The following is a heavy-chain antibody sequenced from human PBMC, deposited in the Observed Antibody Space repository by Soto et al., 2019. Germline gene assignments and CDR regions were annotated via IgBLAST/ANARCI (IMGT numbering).Heavy chain of an antibody. CDR2: TYYRSKWYN. CDR3: RSWRNTTSPDV. CDR1: GASVSRKSAA. Sequence: QTLSLTCAISGASVSRKSAAWNLFRQPPSRGLEWLGRTYYRSKWYNDYAVSVKSRISINPDTSKNQFSLHLNSVTPDDTAVYYCRSWRNTTSPDVWGEGTTVTVSS. J-gene: IGHJ6*04. D-gene: IGHD2-2*01. V-gene: IGHV6-1*01.